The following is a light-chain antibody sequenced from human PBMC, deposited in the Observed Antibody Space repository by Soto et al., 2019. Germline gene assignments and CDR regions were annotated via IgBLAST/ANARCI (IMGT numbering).Light chain of an antibody. J-gene: IGKJ1*01. V-gene: IGKV1-5*01. CDR2: DVS. CDR3: QQYENYWT. Sequence: DSQRTQSPYTMSASVGDRVTITCRASQSISNWLAWYQQKPGKAPKLLIYDVSSLESGVPSRFSGSGSGTEFTLTISNLQPDDFATYYCQQYENYWTFGQGTKVDI. CDR1: QSISNW.